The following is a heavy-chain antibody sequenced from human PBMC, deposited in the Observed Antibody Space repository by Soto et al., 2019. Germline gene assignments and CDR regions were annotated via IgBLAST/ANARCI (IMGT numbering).Heavy chain of an antibody. D-gene: IGHD2-8*01. CDR3: ARDLGEVYAI. Sequence: GGSLRLSCRGSGFLFSSSTMTWVRQAPGKGLEWVSSISETSSNIYYADSVKGRFTVSRDNAERSLFLHMNSLRAEDTAVYFCARDLGEVYAIWGRGTLVTVSS. CDR2: ISETSSNI. V-gene: IGHV3-21*01. J-gene: IGHJ4*02. CDR1: GFLFSSST.